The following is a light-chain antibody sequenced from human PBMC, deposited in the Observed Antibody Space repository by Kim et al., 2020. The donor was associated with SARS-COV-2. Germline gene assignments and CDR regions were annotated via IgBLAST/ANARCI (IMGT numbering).Light chain of an antibody. CDR3: QQYFSSPYT. Sequence: ATIHCKSSLSVLNKSNKKNYVAWYQQKPGQPPKLLIYWASTRESGVPDRLSGSGSGTDFSLTINNLQVEDVAVYYWQQYFSSPYTFGQGTKLEI. J-gene: IGKJ2*01. CDR2: WAS. CDR1: LSVLNKSNKKNY. V-gene: IGKV4-1*01.